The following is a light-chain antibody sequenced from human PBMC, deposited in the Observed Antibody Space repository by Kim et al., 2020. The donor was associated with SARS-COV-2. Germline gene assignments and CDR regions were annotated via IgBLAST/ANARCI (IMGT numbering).Light chain of an antibody. J-gene: IGLJ2*01. CDR2: DVT. CDR3: SSYAGSNDLV. CDR1: SSGVSRYNY. Sequence: GQSVVSSCTGTSSGVSRYNYVSVYQLHPGKAPKLMIYDVTKRPTGVPDRFSGSKSGNTASLTVSGLQAEDEADYYCSSYAGSNDLVFGGGTQLTVL. V-gene: IGLV2-8*01.